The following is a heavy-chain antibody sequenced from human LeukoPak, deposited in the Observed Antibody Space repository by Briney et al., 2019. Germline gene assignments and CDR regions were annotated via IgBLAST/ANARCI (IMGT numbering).Heavy chain of an antibody. V-gene: IGHV3-23*01. D-gene: IGHD6-19*01. Sequence: GGSLRLSCAASAFTFRSYAMSWVRQAGGKGLEWVSAISGSGGSTYYADSVKGRFTISRDNSKNTLYLQMSSPRAEDTAVYYCAKDSVGVAGPDYWGQGSLVTVSS. J-gene: IGHJ4*02. CDR2: ISGSGGST. CDR1: AFTFRSYA. CDR3: AKDSVGVAGPDY.